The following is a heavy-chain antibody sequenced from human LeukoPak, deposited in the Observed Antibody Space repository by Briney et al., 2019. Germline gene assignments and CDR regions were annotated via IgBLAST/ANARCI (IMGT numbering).Heavy chain of an antibody. CDR3: ARGGLGSRLY. CDR1: GGSISSGGYY. Sequence: SETLSLTCTVSGGSISSGGYYWSWIRQHPGKGLEWIGYIYYSGSTYYNPSLKSRVTIPVDTSKNQFSLKLSSVTAADTAVYYCARGGLGSRLYWGQGTLVTVSS. D-gene: IGHD3-10*01. V-gene: IGHV4-31*03. J-gene: IGHJ4*02. CDR2: IYYSGST.